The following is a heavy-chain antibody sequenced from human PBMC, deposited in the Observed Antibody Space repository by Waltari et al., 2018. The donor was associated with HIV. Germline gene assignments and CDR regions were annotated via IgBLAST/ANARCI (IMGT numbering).Heavy chain of an antibody. CDR3: ARKYSSSWGAPFDY. J-gene: IGHJ4*02. CDR2: IWYDGSKK. Sequence: QVQLVESGGGVVQPGRSLRLSCAPSGFTLSSYGMHWVRQAPGKGLGWVTVIWYDGSKKYYADSVKGRFTISRDNSKNTLYLQMNSLRIEDTAVYYCARKYSSSWGAPFDYWGQGTLVTVSS. D-gene: IGHD6-13*01. CDR1: GFTLSSYG. V-gene: IGHV3-33*01.